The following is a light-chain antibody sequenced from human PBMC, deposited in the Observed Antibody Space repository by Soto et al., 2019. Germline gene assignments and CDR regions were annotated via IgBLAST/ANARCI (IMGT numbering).Light chain of an antibody. Sequence: DIVMTQSPATLSVSPVERATLSCRASQSISNNLAWYQQKPGQAPRLLIYDASTRATGVPARFSGSGSGTEFTLTISSLQSEDFAVYYCQQCTNRPPYTFGQGTKLEIK. J-gene: IGKJ2*01. CDR3: QQCTNRPPYT. CDR1: QSISNN. CDR2: DAS. V-gene: IGKV3-15*01.